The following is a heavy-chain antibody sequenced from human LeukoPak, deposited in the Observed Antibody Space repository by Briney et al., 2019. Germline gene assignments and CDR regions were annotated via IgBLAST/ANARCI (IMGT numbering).Heavy chain of an antibody. CDR1: GGSMSNYY. V-gene: IGHV4-59*12. D-gene: IGHD6-13*01. J-gene: IGHJ6*02. CDR2: IYYSGTT. CDR3: ARVAAAGIYYYYGMDV. Sequence: SETLSLTCTVSGGSMSNYYWSWIRQPPGKGLEWIGYIYYSGTTNYNPSLKSRVTISIDTSKNQFSLKLSSVTAADTAVYYCARVAAAGIYYYYGMDVWGQGTMVTVSS.